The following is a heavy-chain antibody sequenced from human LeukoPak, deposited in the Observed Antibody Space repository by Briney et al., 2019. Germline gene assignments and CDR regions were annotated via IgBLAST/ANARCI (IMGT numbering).Heavy chain of an antibody. Sequence: RASVNVSCKASGYTFTDYTMHWLRQAPGQRLDWMGWINGGSGNTKYSPEFQGRVTITRDTSASTAYMELSSLRSEDTAVYYCANPRYDSSGYYYVDWGQGTLVTVSS. V-gene: IGHV1-3*01. CDR1: GYTFTDYT. CDR3: ANPRYDSSGYYYVD. J-gene: IGHJ4*02. CDR2: INGGSGNT. D-gene: IGHD3-22*01.